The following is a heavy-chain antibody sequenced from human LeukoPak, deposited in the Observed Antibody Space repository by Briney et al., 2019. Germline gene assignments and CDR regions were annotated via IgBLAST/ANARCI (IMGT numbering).Heavy chain of an antibody. V-gene: IGHV4-59*01. CDR2: IYYSGST. D-gene: IGHD1-1*01. CDR3: ARESLENFDY. J-gene: IGHJ4*02. CDR1: GGSISHYY. Sequence: SETLSLTCTVSGGSISHYYWSWIRQPPGKGLEWIGYIYYSGSTNYNPSLKSRVTISVDTSKNQFSLKLSSVTAADTAVYYCARESLENFDYWGQGTLVTVSS.